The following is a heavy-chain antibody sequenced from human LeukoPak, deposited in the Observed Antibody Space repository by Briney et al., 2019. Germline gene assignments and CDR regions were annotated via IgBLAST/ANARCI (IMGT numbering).Heavy chain of an antibody. CDR1: GGTFSSYA. CDR2: IIPILGIA. CDR3: AREYYDRGPIDY. J-gene: IGHJ4*02. V-gene: IGHV1-69*04. D-gene: IGHD3-22*01. Sequence: ASVKVSCKASGGTFSSYAISWVRQAPGQGLEWMGRIIPILGIANYAQKFQGRVTITADKSTSTAYMGLSSLRSEDTAVYYCAREYYDRGPIDYWGQGTLVTVSS.